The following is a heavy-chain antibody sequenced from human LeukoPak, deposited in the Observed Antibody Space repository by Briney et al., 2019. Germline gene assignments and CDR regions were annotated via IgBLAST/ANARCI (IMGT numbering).Heavy chain of an antibody. CDR1: GFTFSSSA. V-gene: IGHV3-23*01. D-gene: IGHD5-18*01. CDR2: MSRSGATT. J-gene: IGHJ5*02. CDR3: AKHREYSSDWFGP. Sequence: GGSLRLSCSASGFTFSSSAMSWVRQAPGKGLEWVSAMSRSGATTYYADSVKGRFTISRDNSKNMLYLGMNSLRAEDTAVYYCAKHREYSSDWFGPWGQGTLVTVSS.